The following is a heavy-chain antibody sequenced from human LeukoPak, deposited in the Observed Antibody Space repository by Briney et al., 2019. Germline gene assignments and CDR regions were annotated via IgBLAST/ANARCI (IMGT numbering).Heavy chain of an antibody. Sequence: GGSLRLSCGASGFTFSTYGMTWVRQAPGKGLEWVAFIRYDGSNKYYADSVKGRFTISRDNSKNTLYLQMNSLRAEDTAVYYCAKADIVVVPAIDYWGQGTLVTVSS. CDR3: AKADIVVVPAIDY. CDR2: IRYDGSNK. CDR1: GFTFSTYG. V-gene: IGHV3-30*02. J-gene: IGHJ4*02. D-gene: IGHD2-2*01.